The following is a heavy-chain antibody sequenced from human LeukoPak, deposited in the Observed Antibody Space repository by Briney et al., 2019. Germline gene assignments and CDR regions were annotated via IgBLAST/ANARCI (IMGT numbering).Heavy chain of an antibody. Sequence: GGSLRLSCAASGFTSSSNSMSWVRQAPGKGLEWVSYISSSSSTIYYADSVKGRFTISRDNAKNSLYLQMNSLRDEDTAVYYCARDRDSGYDYWGQGTLVTVSS. V-gene: IGHV3-48*02. CDR2: ISSSSSTI. D-gene: IGHD3-10*01. CDR1: GFTSSSNS. J-gene: IGHJ4*02. CDR3: ARDRDSGYDY.